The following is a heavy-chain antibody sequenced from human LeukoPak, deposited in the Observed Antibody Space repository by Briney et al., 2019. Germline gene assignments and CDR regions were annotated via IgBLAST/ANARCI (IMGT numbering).Heavy chain of an antibody. V-gene: IGHV1-18*01. CDR3: ARDRFFEHIVVVTALDAFDI. Sequence: GSSVMLSCKAHGGSFGSSLITWVRQAPGQGLEWMGWISAYNGNTNYAQKLQGRVTMTTDTSTSTAYMELRSLRSDDTAVYYCARDRFFEHIVVVTALDAFDIWGQGTMVTVSS. D-gene: IGHD2-21*02. CDR2: ISAYNGNT. J-gene: IGHJ3*02. CDR1: GGSFGSSL.